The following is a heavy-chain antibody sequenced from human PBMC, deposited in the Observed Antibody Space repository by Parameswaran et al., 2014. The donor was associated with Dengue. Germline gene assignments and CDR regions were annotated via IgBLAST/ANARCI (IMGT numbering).Heavy chain of an antibody. J-gene: IGHJ2*01. CDR3: ARDRQQLEYWYFDL. D-gene: IGHD6-13*01. V-gene: IGHV1-18*01. CDR2: ISAYNGNT. Sequence: WVRQAPGQGLEWMGWISAYNGNTNYAQKLQGRVTMTADTSTSTAYMELRSLRSDDTAVYYCARDRQQLEYWYFDLWGRGTLVTVSS.